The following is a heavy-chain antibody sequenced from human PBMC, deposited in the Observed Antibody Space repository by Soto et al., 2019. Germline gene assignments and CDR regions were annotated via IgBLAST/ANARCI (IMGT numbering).Heavy chain of an antibody. D-gene: IGHD6-19*01. CDR2: ISDDGARS. CDR1: GFVFEVYW. J-gene: IGHJ4*02. Sequence: GGSLRLSCVASGFVFEVYWMHWVRQVPGKGLEWVSRISDDGARSDYADSVRGRFTISRDNAKNALYLQMNSLRAEDTAVYYCAKDQYSSGWYIDYWGQGTLVT. V-gene: IGHV3-74*01. CDR3: AKDQYSSGWYIDY.